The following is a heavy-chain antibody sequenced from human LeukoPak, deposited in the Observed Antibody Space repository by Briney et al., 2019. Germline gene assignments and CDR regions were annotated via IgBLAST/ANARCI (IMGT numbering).Heavy chain of an antibody. D-gene: IGHD6-6*01. CDR2: IYYTGST. CDR1: GGSISSHY. Sequence: PSETLSLTCTVSGGSISSHYWSWIRQPPGKGLEWIAYIYYTGSTNYNSALKRRVTISVDTSKNQFSLKLRSVNAADTAVYYCARDLGIAARDYWGQGTLVTVSS. CDR3: ARDLGIAARDY. J-gene: IGHJ4*02. V-gene: IGHV4-59*11.